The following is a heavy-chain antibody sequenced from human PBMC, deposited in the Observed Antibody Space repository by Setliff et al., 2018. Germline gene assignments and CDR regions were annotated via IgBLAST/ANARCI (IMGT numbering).Heavy chain of an antibody. D-gene: IGHD3-16*01. CDR2: IKGKTDGLTT. V-gene: IGHV3-15*01. CDR1: GFTFSDYY. J-gene: IGHJ3*02. CDR3: TTDPSTTFGGVIGAAFDI. Sequence: GGSLRLSCAASGFTFSDYYMSWIRQAPGKGLEWVGRIKGKTDGLTTDYAAPVKGRFTISRDDSKNTLYLQMNSLKTEDTAVYYCTTDPSTTFGGVIGAAFDIWGQGTMVTVSS.